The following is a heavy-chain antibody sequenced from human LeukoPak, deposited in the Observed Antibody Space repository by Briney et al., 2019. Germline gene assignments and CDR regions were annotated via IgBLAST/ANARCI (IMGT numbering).Heavy chain of an antibody. CDR2: ISHDGSNK. CDR1: GFTFSSYA. J-gene: IGHJ4*02. D-gene: IGHD3-22*01. CDR3: AKGETIVVVIKALYY. V-gene: IGHV3-30-3*01. Sequence: GGSLRLSCEASGFTFSSYAMHWVRQAPGKGLEWVAIISHDGSNKYYADSVKGRFTISRDNSKNTLYLQMNSLRAEDMAVYYCAKGETIVVVIKALYYWGQGTLVTVSS.